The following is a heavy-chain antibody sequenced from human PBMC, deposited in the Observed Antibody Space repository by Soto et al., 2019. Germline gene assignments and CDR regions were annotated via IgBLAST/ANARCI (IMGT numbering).Heavy chain of an antibody. D-gene: IGHD5-18*01. CDR3: ARVDTAMVEYYYYMDG. V-gene: IGHV5-51*01. Sequence: PGESLKISCKGSGYSFTSYWIGWVRQMPGKGLEWMGIIYPGDSDTRYSPSFQSQVTISADKSIRTAYLQWSSLKASDTAMYYCARVDTAMVEYYYYMDGWGKGTTVTVSS. CDR2: IYPGDSDT. CDR1: GYSFTSYW. J-gene: IGHJ6*03.